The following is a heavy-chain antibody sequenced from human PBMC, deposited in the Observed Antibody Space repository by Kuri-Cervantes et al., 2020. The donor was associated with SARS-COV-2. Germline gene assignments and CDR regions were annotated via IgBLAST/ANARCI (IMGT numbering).Heavy chain of an antibody. CDR2: ISGSGGSK. CDR3: TTDGDYDFWSGYYDDY. D-gene: IGHD3-3*01. V-gene: IGHV3-23*01. CDR1: GFTFSSYA. J-gene: IGHJ4*02. Sequence: GESLKISCAAAGFTFSSYAISWVRQAPGKGLEWVSAISGSGGSKYYADSVKGRFTISRDDSKNTLYLQMNSLKTEDTAVYYCTTDGDYDFWSGYYDDYWGQGTLVTVSS.